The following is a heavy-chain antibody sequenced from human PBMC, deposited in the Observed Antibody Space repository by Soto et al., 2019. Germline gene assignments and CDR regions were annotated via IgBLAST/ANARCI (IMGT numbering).Heavy chain of an antibody. CDR1: VGTFSRYA. J-gene: IGHJ4*02. D-gene: IGHD3-22*01. CDR2: IIPIFGTA. Sequence: SLQVSCQASVGTFSRYASICVRQAPVQGLEWMGGIIPIFGTANYAQKFQGRVTITADESTSTAYMELSSLRSEDTAVYYCARDGRGYYDSSGYYFDYWGQGTLVKVSS. V-gene: IGHV1-69*01. CDR3: ARDGRGYYDSSGYYFDY.